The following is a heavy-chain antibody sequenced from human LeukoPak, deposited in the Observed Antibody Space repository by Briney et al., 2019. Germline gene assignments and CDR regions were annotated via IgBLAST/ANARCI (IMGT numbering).Heavy chain of an antibody. J-gene: IGHJ6*02. Sequence: PSETLSLTCAVYGGSFSGYYWSWIRQPPGKGLEWIGEINHSGSTNYSPSLKSRVTISVDTSKNQFSLKLSSVTAADTAVYYCASLSITMVRGVTGYGMDVWGQGTTVTVSS. CDR3: ASLSITMVRGVTGYGMDV. CDR2: INHSGST. CDR1: GGSFSGYY. D-gene: IGHD3-10*01. V-gene: IGHV4-34*01.